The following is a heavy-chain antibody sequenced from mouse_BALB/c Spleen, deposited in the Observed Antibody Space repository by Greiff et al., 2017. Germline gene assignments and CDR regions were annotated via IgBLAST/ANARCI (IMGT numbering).Heavy chain of an antibody. CDR3: TRPGGNYGGFAY. CDR1: GYTFTSYY. Sequence: QVHVKQSGAELVKPGASVKLSCKASGYTFTSYYMYWVKQRPGQGLEWIGEINPSNGGTNFNEKFKSKATLTVDKSSSTAYMQLSSLTSEDSAVYYCTRPGGNYGGFAYWGQGTLVTVSA. J-gene: IGHJ3*01. CDR2: INPSNGGT. D-gene: IGHD2-1*01. V-gene: IGHV1S81*02.